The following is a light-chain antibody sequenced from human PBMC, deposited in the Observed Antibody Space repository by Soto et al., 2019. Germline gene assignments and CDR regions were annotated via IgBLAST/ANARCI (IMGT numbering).Light chain of an antibody. J-gene: IGKJ5*01. Sequence: EVVLTQSPVTLSLAPLEIYTLSFRASQSFRGLLAWYQQKPGQAPRLLIYDAYNRATGIPPRFSGSGSGTDFTLTISSLEPEGSAVYYCQQRNMWPITFGQGTRLEIK. V-gene: IGKV3-11*01. CDR2: DAY. CDR3: QQRNMWPIT. CDR1: QSFRGL.